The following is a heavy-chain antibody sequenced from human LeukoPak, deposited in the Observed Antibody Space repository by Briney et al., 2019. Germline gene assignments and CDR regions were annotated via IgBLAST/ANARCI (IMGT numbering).Heavy chain of an antibody. CDR1: GFTFSTYS. Sequence: GGSLRLSCAASGFTFSTYSMNWVRQAPGKGLEWVSSISTSSSYIYYADSLKGRFTISRDNAKNSLYLQMSSLRVEDTAVYYCARDLYYGSGSYYVYWGQGTLVTVSS. CDR3: ARDLYYGSGSYYVY. D-gene: IGHD3-10*01. V-gene: IGHV3-21*01. J-gene: IGHJ4*02. CDR2: ISTSSSYI.